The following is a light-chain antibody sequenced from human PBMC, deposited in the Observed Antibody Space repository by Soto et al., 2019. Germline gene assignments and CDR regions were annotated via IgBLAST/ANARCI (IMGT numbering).Light chain of an antibody. J-gene: IGKJ4*01. CDR3: QPHTNWPVVT. CDR2: GPS. V-gene: IGKV3-15*01. CDR1: RTISRN. Sequence: EMVMTQSPVTLSGSPGERVTLSGRASRTISRNLAWYQQKPGRAPRLLIFGPSTRATGIPDRFSGRGSGTEFTLTIKSLQSDDFGMYYCQPHTNWPVVTFGGGNRVEI.